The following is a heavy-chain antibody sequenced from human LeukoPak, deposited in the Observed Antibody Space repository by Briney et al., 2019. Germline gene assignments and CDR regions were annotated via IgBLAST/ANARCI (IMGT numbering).Heavy chain of an antibody. CDR2: IYPGYSDA. CDR1: GSDLTNNW. D-gene: IGHD6-13*01. J-gene: IGHJ5*02. V-gene: IGHV5-51*01. Sequence: GGALQISCKISGSDLTNNWIGWVRPGPGKGLEGIGLIYPGYSDANYSPSFQGQVTLSVDASISTAYLQLSGLRASDPAIYYCVRFALTSSLDHWGEGTLVTASS. CDR3: VRFALTSSLDH.